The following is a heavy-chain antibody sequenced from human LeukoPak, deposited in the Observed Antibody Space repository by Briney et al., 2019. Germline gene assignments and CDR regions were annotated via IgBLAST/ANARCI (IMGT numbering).Heavy chain of an antibody. CDR2: IYPGDSDT. CDR3: ARPFPSSDTAMDGD. V-gene: IGHV5-51*01. CDR1: GYSFTSYW. Sequence: PGESLQISCKGSGYSFTSYWIGWVRQMPGKGLEWMGIIYPGDSDTRYSPSFQGQVTFSADKSISTAYLQWTSLKASDTAMYYCARPFPSSDTAMDGDWGQGTLVTVSS. J-gene: IGHJ4*02. D-gene: IGHD5-18*01.